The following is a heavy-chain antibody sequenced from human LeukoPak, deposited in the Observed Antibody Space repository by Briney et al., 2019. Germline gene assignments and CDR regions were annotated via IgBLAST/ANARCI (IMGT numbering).Heavy chain of an antibody. CDR3: AYSSSWLDAFDI. CDR1: GFTFSSYG. Sequence: GGSLRLSCAASGFTFSSYGMRWVRQAPGKGLEWVAVIWYDGSNKYYADSVKGRFTISRDNSKNTLYLQMNSLRAEDTAVYYCAYSSSWLDAFDIWGQGTMVTVSS. J-gene: IGHJ3*02. V-gene: IGHV3-33*01. D-gene: IGHD6-13*01. CDR2: IWYDGSNK.